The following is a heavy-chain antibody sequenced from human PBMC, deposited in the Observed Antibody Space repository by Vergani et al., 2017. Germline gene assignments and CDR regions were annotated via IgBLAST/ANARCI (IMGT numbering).Heavy chain of an antibody. D-gene: IGHD1-1*01. CDR1: GFTSSYYG. Sequence: QVHLVESGGGVVQPGRSLRLSCVVSGFTSSYYGMHWVRQAPGKGLEWVAVISYDGTQKYYADSVKGRFTISRDNSKSNLYLQMNSLRTEDTAVYYCATKSCGTPGCQIGYFREWGQGALVTVSS. J-gene: IGHJ1*01. CDR2: ISYDGTQK. CDR3: ATKSCGTPGCQIGYFRE. V-gene: IGHV3-30*03.